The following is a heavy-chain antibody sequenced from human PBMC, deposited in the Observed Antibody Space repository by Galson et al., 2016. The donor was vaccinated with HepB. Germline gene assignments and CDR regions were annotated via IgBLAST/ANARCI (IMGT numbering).Heavy chain of an antibody. Sequence: TLSLTCTVSGGSISSDVYYWSWFRQPPGKGLEWIAYIYSGGSTHYNPSLRSRSFISVATPKNQLSLNLNSVTAADTAVYYCARGPTVTTDFWGQGTLVTVSS. J-gene: IGHJ4*02. V-gene: IGHV4-30-4*01. CDR3: ARGPTVTTDF. CDR2: IYSGGST. D-gene: IGHD4-17*01. CDR1: GGSISSDVYY.